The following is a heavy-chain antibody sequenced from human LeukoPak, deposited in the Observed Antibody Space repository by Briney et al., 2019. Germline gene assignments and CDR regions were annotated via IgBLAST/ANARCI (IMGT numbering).Heavy chain of an antibody. CDR2: INAGNGNT. CDR3: ARGRWSATTATYYLDF. Sequence: ASVKVSCKASEYIFTDYAINWVRQAPGQRLEWMGWINAGNGNTKYSQKFQGRVTITRDTSASTAYMELSSLTSEDTAVYYCARGRWSATTATYYLDFWGQGTLVTASS. V-gene: IGHV1-3*01. J-gene: IGHJ4*02. CDR1: EYIFTDYA. D-gene: IGHD5-24*01.